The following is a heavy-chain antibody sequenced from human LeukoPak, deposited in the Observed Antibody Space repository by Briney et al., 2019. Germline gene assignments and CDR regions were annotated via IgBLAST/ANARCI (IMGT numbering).Heavy chain of an antibody. CDR3: AKVGGSSDY. CDR2: ISWNSGSI. J-gene: IGHJ4*02. Sequence: PGRSLRLSCAASGFTFDEYAMHWVRQAPGKGLEWVSGISWNSGSIGYADSVKGRFTISRDNAKNSLYLQMNSLRAEDTALYYCAKVGGSSDYWGQGTLVTVSS. V-gene: IGHV3-9*01. D-gene: IGHD1-26*01. CDR1: GFTFDEYA.